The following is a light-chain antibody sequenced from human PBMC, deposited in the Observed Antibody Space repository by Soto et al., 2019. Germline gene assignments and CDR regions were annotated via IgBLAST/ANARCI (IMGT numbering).Light chain of an antibody. Sequence: DIQMTQSPSTLSASVGDRITITCRASQSISTWLAWYQQKPGKAPKXMIYKASTLKSGVPSRFSGSGSGTEFTLNIISLQADDVATYYGQHYNSYSEAFGQGTKVDIK. CDR3: QHYNSYSEA. CDR1: QSISTW. V-gene: IGKV1-5*03. J-gene: IGKJ1*01. CDR2: KAS.